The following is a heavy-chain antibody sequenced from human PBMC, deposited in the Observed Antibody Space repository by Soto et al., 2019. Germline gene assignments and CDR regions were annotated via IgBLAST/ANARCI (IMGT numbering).Heavy chain of an antibody. V-gene: IGHV3-21*01. D-gene: IGHD6-19*01. CDR2: ISSSTTYI. CDR3: ARTPSSAWYFDY. J-gene: IGHJ4*02. CDR1: GFTFNNYG. Sequence: GGSLRLSCAASGFTFNNYGMSWVRQAPGKGLGWVSSISSSTTYIYYADSVKGRFTISRDNAKNSLYLQMNSLRAEDTAVYYCARTPSSAWYFDYWGQGTLVTVSS.